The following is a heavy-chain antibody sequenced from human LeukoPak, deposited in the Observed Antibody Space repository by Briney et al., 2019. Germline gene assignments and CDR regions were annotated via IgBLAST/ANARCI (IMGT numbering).Heavy chain of an antibody. CDR1: GFTFSSYA. CDR2: ISSNGGST. V-gene: IGHV3-64D*06. CDR3: VKDRGLVSAADAYYYYGMDV. J-gene: IGHJ6*04. Sequence: GGSLRLSCSASGFTFSSYAMHWVRQAPGKGLEYVSAISSNGGSTYYAESVKGRFTISRDNSKNTLYLQMSSLRAEDTAVYYCVKDRGLVSAADAYYYYGMDVWGKGTTVTVSS. D-gene: IGHD2-2*01.